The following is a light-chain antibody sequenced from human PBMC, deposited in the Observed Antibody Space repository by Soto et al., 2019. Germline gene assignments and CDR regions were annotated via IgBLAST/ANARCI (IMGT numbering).Light chain of an antibody. CDR1: TGAVTSGHY. V-gene: IGLV7-46*01. J-gene: IGLJ2*01. Sequence: QAVVTQEPSLTVSPGGTVTLTCGSSTGAVTSGHYPYWFQQKPGQAPRTLVYNTSDKHSWAPARFSGSLLGGKAALTLSGAQPEDEAEYYCAAWDDSLTGSVFGGGTKVTVL. CDR2: NTS. CDR3: AAWDDSLTGSV.